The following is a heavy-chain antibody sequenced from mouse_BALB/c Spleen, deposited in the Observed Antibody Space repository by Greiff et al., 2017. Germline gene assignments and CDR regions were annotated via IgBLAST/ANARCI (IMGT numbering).Heavy chain of an antibody. V-gene: IGHV2-9*02. CDR1: GFSLTSYG. CDR2: IWAGGST. D-gene: IGHD2-4*01. Sequence: VQLVESGPGLVAPSQSLSITCTVSGFSLTSYGVHWVRQPPGKGLEWLGVIWAGGSTNYNSALMSRLSISKDNSKSQVFLKMNSLQTDDTAMYYCARDRGDYDGYAMDYWGQGTSVTVSS. CDR3: ARDRGDYDGYAMDY. J-gene: IGHJ4*01.